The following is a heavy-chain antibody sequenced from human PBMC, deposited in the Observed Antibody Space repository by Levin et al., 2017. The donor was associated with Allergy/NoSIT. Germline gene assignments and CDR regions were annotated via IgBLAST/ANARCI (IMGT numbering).Heavy chain of an antibody. CDR1: GFTFSDYY. CDR3: ARDFVATQYYYDDGMDV. V-gene: IGHV3-11*01. J-gene: IGHJ6*02. CDR2: ISSSGSTI. D-gene: IGHD5-12*01. Sequence: GESLKISCAASGFTFSDYYMSWIRQAPGKGLEWVSYISSSGSTIYYADSVKGRFTISRDNAKNSLYLQMNSLRAEDTAVYYCARDFVATQYYYDDGMDVWGQGTTVTVSS.